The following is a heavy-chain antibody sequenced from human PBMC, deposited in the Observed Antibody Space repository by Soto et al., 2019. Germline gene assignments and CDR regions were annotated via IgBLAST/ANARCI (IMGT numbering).Heavy chain of an antibody. CDR3: ARDCSGGSLSWFDP. CDR1: GGSISSGGYS. D-gene: IGHD2-15*01. CDR2: IYHSGST. J-gene: IGHJ5*02. Sequence: QLQLQESDSGLVKPSQTLSLTCAVSGGSISSGGYSWSWIRQPPGKGLEWIGYIYHSGSTYYNPSLKSRVAISVDRSKNQFSLKLSSVTAADTAVYYCARDCSGGSLSWFDPWGQGTLVTVSS. V-gene: IGHV4-30-2*01.